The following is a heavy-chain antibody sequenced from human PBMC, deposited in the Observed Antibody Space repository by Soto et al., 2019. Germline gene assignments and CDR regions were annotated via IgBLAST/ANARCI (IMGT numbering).Heavy chain of an antibody. D-gene: IGHD1-7*01. J-gene: IGHJ4*02. V-gene: IGHV3-33*01. CDR3: AREEDWNYEGYFDY. CDR2: IWYDGSNK. Sequence: PGGSLRLSCAASGFTFSSYGMHWVRQAPGKGLEWVAVIWYDGSNKYYADSVKGRFTISRDNSKNTLYLQMNSLRAEDTAVYYCAREEDWNYEGYFDYWGQGTLVTVSS. CDR1: GFTFSSYG.